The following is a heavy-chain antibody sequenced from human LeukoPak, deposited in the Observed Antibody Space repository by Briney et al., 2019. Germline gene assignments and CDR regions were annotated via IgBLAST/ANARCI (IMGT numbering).Heavy chain of an antibody. D-gene: IGHD6-6*01. CDR2: INHSGST. V-gene: IGHV4-34*01. Sequence: PSETLSLTCAVYGGSFSGYYWSWIRQPPGKGLEWIGEINHSGSTNYNPSLKSRVTISVDTSKNQFSLKLSSVTAADTAVYYCARVGMIAARPGVDYWGQGTLVTVSS. J-gene: IGHJ4*02. CDR3: ARVGMIAARPGVDY. CDR1: GGSFSGYY.